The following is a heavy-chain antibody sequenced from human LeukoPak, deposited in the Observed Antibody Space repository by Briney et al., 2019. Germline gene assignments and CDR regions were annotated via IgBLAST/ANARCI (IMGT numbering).Heavy chain of an antibody. CDR3: ARVYDCTGSYLAY. D-gene: IGHD2-8*02. J-gene: IGHJ4*02. V-gene: IGHV4-34*01. CDR1: GGSFSDYY. Sequence: SETLSLTCAVYGGSFSDYYWTWIRQPPGKGLEWIGEINHSGSTNYNPSLKSRVTLSADTSKSQFSLKVNSVTAADTAVYYCARVYDCTGSYLAYWGQGTLVTVSS. CDR2: INHSGST.